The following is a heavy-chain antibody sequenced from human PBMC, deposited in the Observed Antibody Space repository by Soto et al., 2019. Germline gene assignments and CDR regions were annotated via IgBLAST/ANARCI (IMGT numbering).Heavy chain of an antibody. CDR1: GGTLSTNP. CDR3: ARRDSGGFFRFFDS. D-gene: IGHD2-15*01. CDR2: TGSGTGPV. J-gene: IGHJ4*02. V-gene: IGHV1-69*06. Sequence: SVKVSCKSSGGTLSTNPISWVRQAPGQGLEWMGGTGSGTGPVNHAQKFQGRLTVTADKSTGTVYMELTNLSSEDTAVYYFARRDSGGFFRFFDSWGQGTLVTVSS.